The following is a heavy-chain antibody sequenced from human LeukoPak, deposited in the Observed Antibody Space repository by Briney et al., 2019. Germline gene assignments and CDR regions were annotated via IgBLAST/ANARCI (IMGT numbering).Heavy chain of an antibody. CDR1: GFSFSRYW. CDR2: IKGDGIEK. CDR3: AKEGAYPIITYDS. V-gene: IGHV3-7*01. Sequence: GGSLRLSCAASGFSFSRYWMNWVRQGPGKGLEWVANIKGDGIEKNYVDSVKGRFSISRDNAMNSLYLQMDSLRAEDTAVYYCAKEGAYPIITYDSWGQGALVTVSS. D-gene: IGHD3-10*01. J-gene: IGHJ5*01.